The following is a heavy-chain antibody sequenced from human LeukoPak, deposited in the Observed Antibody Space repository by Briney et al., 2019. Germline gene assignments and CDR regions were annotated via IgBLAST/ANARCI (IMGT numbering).Heavy chain of an antibody. CDR1: GGSISSYY. CDR3: ARGDTAIYDY. D-gene: IGHD5-18*01. V-gene: IGHV4-59*12. CDR2: ISYSGST. Sequence: SETLSLTCIVSGGSISSYYWSWIRQPPGKGLEWIGYISYSGSTNYNPSLKSRVTISVDTSKNQFSLKLSSVTAADTAVYYCARGDTAIYDYWGQGTLVTVSS. J-gene: IGHJ4*02.